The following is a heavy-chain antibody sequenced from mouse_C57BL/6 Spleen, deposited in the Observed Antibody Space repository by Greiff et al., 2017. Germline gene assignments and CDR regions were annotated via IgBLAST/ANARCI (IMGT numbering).Heavy chain of an antibody. D-gene: IGHD2-3*01. CDR3: ARRDGSFDY. Sequence: QVQLQQPGAELVKPGASVKLSCKASGYTFTSYWMQWVKQRPGQGLEWIGEIDPSDSYTNYNHKFKGKATLTVDTSSSTAYMQLSSLTSEDSAVYYCARRDGSFDYWGQGTTLTVSS. V-gene: IGHV1-50*01. J-gene: IGHJ2*01. CDR2: IDPSDSYT. CDR1: GYTFTSYW.